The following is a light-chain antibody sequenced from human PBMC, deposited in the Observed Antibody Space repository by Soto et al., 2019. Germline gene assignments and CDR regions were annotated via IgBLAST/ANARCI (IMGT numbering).Light chain of an antibody. Sequence: DIQMTQSPSTLPASVGDRVTITCRASQSISNWLAWYQQKPGTAPKVLIYAASSLQSGVPSRFSGSGSGTDFTLTINNLQPEDFATYYCQHYNSYSEAFGQGTKVDIK. CDR1: QSISNW. V-gene: IGKV1-5*01. CDR2: AAS. CDR3: QHYNSYSEA. J-gene: IGKJ1*01.